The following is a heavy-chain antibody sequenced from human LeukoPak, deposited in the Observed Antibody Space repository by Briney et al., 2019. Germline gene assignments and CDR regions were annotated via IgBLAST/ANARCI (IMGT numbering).Heavy chain of an antibody. Sequence: PGGSLRLSCAASGFTFSSYWMHWVRQTPGKGLLWVSRISTDGSSTTYADSVKGRFTISRDNAKNTLYLQMNSLIAEDTAVYYCARERPELVTFDYWGQGTLVTVSS. D-gene: IGHD2-21*02. V-gene: IGHV3-74*01. CDR3: ARERPELVTFDY. CDR1: GFTFSSYW. J-gene: IGHJ4*02. CDR2: ISTDGSST.